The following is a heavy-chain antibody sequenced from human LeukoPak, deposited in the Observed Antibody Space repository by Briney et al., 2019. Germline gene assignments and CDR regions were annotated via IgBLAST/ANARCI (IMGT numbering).Heavy chain of an antibody. J-gene: IGHJ4*02. CDR3: ARSMITFGGVIVPFDY. CDR1: GFTFSSYA. V-gene: IGHV3-30-3*01. CDR2: ISYDGSNK. D-gene: IGHD3-16*02. Sequence: GGSLRLSCAASGFTFSSYAMHWVRQAPGKGLEWVAVISYDGSNKYYADSVKGRFTISRDNSKNTLYLQMNSLRAEDTAVYYCARSMITFGGVIVPFDYWGQGTLVTVSS.